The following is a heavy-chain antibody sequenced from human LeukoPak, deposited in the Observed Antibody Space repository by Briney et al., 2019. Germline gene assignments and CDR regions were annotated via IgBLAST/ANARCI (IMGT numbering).Heavy chain of an antibody. V-gene: IGHV3-73*01. J-gene: IGHJ4*02. Sequence: GGSLRFSCAASGFTFSGSAMHWVRQASGKGLEWVGRIRSKANSYATAYAASVKGRFTISRDDSKNTAYLQMNSLKTEDTAVYYCTRLGYGDYGDYWGQGTLVTVSS. CDR2: IRSKANSYAT. D-gene: IGHD4-17*01. CDR3: TRLGYGDYGDY. CDR1: GFTFSGSA.